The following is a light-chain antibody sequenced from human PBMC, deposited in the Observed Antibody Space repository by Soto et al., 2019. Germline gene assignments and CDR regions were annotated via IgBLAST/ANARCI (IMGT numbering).Light chain of an antibody. Sequence: LTQPSSLSVSPGQSITISFTGTSSDVGGYNYVSWYQQHPGKAPKLMIYEVSNRPSGVSNRFSGSKSGNTASLTISGLQAEDEADYYCSSYTSSSTLEVFGTGTKVTVL. V-gene: IGLV2-14*01. J-gene: IGLJ1*01. CDR1: SSDVGGYNY. CDR3: SSYTSSSTLEV. CDR2: EVS.